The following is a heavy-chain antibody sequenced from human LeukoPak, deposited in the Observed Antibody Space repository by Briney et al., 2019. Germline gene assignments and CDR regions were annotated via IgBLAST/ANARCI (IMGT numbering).Heavy chain of an antibody. CDR3: ARGPGSSGGAYVGDY. CDR1: GFAFNTYA. V-gene: IGHV3-48*02. Sequence: GGSLRLSCITSGFAFNTYAMHWVRQAPGKGLEWISYISPASNTIYYADSVKGRFTISRDNAKNSVFLQMSSLRDEDTAVYYCARGPGSSGGAYVGDYWGHGTLVTVSS. D-gene: IGHD3-22*01. CDR2: ISPASNTI. J-gene: IGHJ4*01.